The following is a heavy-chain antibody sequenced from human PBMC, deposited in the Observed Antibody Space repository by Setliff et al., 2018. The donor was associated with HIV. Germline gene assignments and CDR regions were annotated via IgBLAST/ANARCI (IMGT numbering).Heavy chain of an antibody. D-gene: IGHD6-19*01. CDR3: ARLRPSVADRSYFDH. J-gene: IGHJ4*02. CDR1: GGSISSSNYY. Sequence: SETLSLTCTVSGGSISSSNYYWGWIRQPPGKGLEWIGSIYYSATTYYNPSLKSRVTISIDTSNNQISLRLSSVTAADTAVYYCARLRPSVADRSYFDHWGQGTLVTVSS. CDR2: IYYSATT. V-gene: IGHV4-39*01.